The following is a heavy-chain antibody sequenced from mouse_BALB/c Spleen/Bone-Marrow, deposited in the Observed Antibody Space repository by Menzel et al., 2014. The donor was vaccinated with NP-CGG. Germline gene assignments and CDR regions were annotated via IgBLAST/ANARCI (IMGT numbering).Heavy chain of an antibody. V-gene: IGHV1-54*03. J-gene: IGHJ4*01. D-gene: IGHD2-4*01. CDR1: GYAFTNYW. CDR2: ISPGSGGV. Sequence: LVESGAELVRPGTSVKVSCKASGYAFTNYWIEWVKQRPGQGLEWIGVISPGSGGVNYNEKFKGKATLTADKSSSTAYIQLSSLTSDDSAVYFCSREITRYAVDYWGQGTSVTVSS. CDR3: SREITRYAVDY.